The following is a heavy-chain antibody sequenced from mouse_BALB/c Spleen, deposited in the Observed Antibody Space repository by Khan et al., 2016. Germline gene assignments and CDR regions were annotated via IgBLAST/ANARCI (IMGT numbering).Heavy chain of an antibody. Sequence: QVQLKQSGAELARPGASVKMSCKASGYTFTSYTMHWVTQRPGQGLEWIGYINPSIGYTNYNLKFKDKATLTADKSSSTAYMQLSSLTSDDSACYYCARSGRMRRNYLFDDPGQGTTLTVSS. D-gene: IGHD2-1*01. CDR2: INPSIGYT. V-gene: IGHV1-4*01. J-gene: IGHJ2*01. CDR1: GYTFTSYT. CDR3: ARSGRMRRNYLFDD.